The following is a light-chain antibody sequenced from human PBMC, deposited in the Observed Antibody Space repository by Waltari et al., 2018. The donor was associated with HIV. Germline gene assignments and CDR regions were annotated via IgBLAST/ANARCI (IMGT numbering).Light chain of an antibody. CDR1: QGIRND. Sequence: DIQMTQSPSSLSASVGDRVTITCRASQGIRNDLLWYQQKPGKAPKRLIYAASSLQSGGPSRFSGSGSGTEFTLTISRLQPEDFGTYYCRKHNTYPWTFGQGTKVEIK. V-gene: IGKV1-17*01. CDR2: AAS. CDR3: RKHNTYPWT. J-gene: IGKJ1*01.